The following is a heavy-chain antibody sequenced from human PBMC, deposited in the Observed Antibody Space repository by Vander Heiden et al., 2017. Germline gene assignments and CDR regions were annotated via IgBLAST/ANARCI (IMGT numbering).Heavy chain of an antibody. CDR2: INPNSDGT. Sequence: QVRLVPSAAEQQMPGASVKLPCKASAYTVTGYHMHWVTQAPIHRLEWLGWINPNSDGTIYAQKLQGWGTMSRDTSINTVYMELSSLRTDDTAVYCGVREKVAADTRDYYYGMDVWGQGTTVSVS. J-gene: IGHJ6*02. V-gene: IGHV1-2*04. D-gene: IGHD2-15*01. CDR1: AYTVTGYH. CDR3: VREKVAADTRDYYYGMDV.